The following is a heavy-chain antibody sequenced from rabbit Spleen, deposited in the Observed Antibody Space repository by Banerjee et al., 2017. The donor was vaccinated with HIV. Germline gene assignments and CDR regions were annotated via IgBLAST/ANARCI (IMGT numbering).Heavy chain of an antibody. CDR1: RFPFSDKAV. D-gene: IGHD1-1*01. J-gene: IGHJ4*01. CDR3: ARDLPDVIGWNFGW. CDR2: INIVTGKS. Sequence: QEQLVESGGGLVQPEGSLTLTCTASRFPFSDKAVMCWVRQAPGKGLQWIACINIVTGKSVYASWAEGRFIMSRTSSTTVTLQMTSLTAADTATYFCARDLPDVIGWNFGWWGPGPLVTVS. V-gene: IGHV1S45*01.